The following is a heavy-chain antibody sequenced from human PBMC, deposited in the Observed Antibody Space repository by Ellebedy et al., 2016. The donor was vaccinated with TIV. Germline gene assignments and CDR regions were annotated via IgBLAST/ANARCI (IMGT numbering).Heavy chain of an antibody. J-gene: IGHJ5*02. CDR1: GGSFSGYY. D-gene: IGHD2-2*01. V-gene: IGHV4-34*01. CDR2: INHSGST. Sequence: SETLSLXXAVYGGSFSGYYWSWIRQPPGKGLEWIGEINHSGSTNYNPSLKSRVTISVDTSKNQFSLKLSSVTAADTAVYYCATRGDIVVVPAAPGWFDPWGQGTLVTVSS. CDR3: ATRGDIVVVPAAPGWFDP.